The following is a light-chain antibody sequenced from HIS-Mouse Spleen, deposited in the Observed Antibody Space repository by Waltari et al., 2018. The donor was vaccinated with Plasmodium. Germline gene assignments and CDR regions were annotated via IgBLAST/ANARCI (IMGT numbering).Light chain of an antibody. J-gene: IGLJ2*01. V-gene: IGLV2-23*01. CDR2: EGS. Sequence: QSALTQPASVSGSPGQSITISCTGHSSDVRSCNLFSWYQRHPGKAPKLMIYEGSKRPSGVSNRFSGSKSGNTASLTISGLQAEDEADYYCCSYAGSSTLVFGGGTKLTVL. CDR1: SSDVRSCNL. CDR3: CSYAGSSTLV.